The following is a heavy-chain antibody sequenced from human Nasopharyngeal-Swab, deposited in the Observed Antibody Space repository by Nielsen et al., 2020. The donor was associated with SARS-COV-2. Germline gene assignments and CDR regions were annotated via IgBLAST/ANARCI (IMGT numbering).Heavy chain of an antibody. Sequence: GESLKISCAAFGFSFSGCSMNWVRQAPGKGLEWVSYISSGSRTIYYADSVKGRFTISRDNAKNSLYLQMNSLRDEDTAVYYCAGGSGSYGGAYQYYYATDVWGQGTTVTVSS. CDR2: ISSGSRTI. CDR3: AGGSGSYGGAYQYYYATDV. J-gene: IGHJ6*02. D-gene: IGHD6-19*01. V-gene: IGHV3-48*02. CDR1: GFSFSGCS.